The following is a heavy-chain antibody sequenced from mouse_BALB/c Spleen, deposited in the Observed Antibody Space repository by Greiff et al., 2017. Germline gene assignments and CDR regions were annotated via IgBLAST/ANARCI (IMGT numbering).Heavy chain of an antibody. CDR3: ARYTDGYPAWFAY. D-gene: IGHD2-3*01. V-gene: IGHV3-8*02. Sequence: EVKLQESGPSLVKPSQTLSLTCSVTGDSITSGYWNWIRKFPGNKLEYMGYISYSGSTYYNPSLKSRISITRDTSKNQYYLQLNSVTTEDTATYYCARYTDGYPAWFAYWGQGTLVTVSA. J-gene: IGHJ3*01. CDR2: ISYSGST. CDR1: GDSITSGY.